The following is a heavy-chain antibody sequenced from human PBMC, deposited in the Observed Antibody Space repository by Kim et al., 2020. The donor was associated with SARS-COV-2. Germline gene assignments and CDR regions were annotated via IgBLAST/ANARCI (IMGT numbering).Heavy chain of an antibody. CDR2: IYTGGTT. CDR1: GFTVSSNY. J-gene: IGHJ6*02. CDR3: ARVDNWNYESYYYYGMDV. V-gene: IGHV3-66*01. Sequence: GGSLRLSCAASGFTVSSNYMSWAPQAPGKGLRWVSVIYTGGTTYYPASGKARFTISRDNPKNTLYLQMNSLRAEDTAVYYCARVDNWNYESYYYYGMDVWGQGTTVTVSS. D-gene: IGHD1-7*01.